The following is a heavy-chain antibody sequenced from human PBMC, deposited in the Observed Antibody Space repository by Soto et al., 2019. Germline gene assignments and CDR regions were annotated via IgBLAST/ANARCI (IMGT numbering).Heavy chain of an antibody. D-gene: IGHD6-19*01. CDR2: IIPIFGTA. Sequence: QVQLVQSGAEVKKPGSSVKVSCKASGGTFSSYAISWVRQAPGQGLEWMGGIIPIFGTAKYAQKFQGRVTITADESTSTAYMELSSLRSEDTAVYSCARVGSSGWNYYYYGMDVWGQGTTVTVSS. V-gene: IGHV1-69*01. CDR3: ARVGSSGWNYYYYGMDV. CDR1: GGTFSSYA. J-gene: IGHJ6*02.